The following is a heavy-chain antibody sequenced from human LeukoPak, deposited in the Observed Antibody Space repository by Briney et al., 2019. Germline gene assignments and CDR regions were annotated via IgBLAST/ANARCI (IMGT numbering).Heavy chain of an antibody. J-gene: IGHJ4*02. CDR3: ARTRTTPGVRGLQMRYFDY. Sequence: LSGGSLRLSCAASGFTFSIYGMNWVRQAPGKGLEWVSTISGSGSDDITNYADSVKGRFTISRDNSKNTLSLQMNSLRAGDTAVYYCARTRTTPGVRGLQMRYFDYWGQGTLVTVSS. V-gene: IGHV3-23*01. D-gene: IGHD3-10*01. CDR1: GFTFSIYG. CDR2: ISGSGSDDIT.